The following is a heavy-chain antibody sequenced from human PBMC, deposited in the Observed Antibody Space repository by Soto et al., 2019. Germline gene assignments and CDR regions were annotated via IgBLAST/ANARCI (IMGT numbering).Heavy chain of an antibody. CDR1: GDTFKNCV. CDR2: IIPLFGTT. Sequence: QVQVVQSGVEVRRPGSSVKVSCKASGDTFKNCVISWVRQAPGQGLEWVGGIIPLFGTTDFAPRFQGRLTITTDESTTTAYMELSRLRSEETATYYCAAELGFGKLSVVWGQGTTVIVSS. D-gene: IGHD3-10*01. CDR3: AAELGFGKLSVV. V-gene: IGHV1-69*01. J-gene: IGHJ6*02.